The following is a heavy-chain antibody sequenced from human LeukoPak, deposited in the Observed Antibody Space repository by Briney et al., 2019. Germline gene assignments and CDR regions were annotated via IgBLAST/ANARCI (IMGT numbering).Heavy chain of an antibody. Sequence: GASVKVSCKASGYTFTSYYMHWVRQAPGQGLEWMGIINPSDGSTDYAQKFQGRVTMTRDMSTSTVYMELSSLRSEDTAVYYCARTGIASAFDIWGQGTMVTVSS. CDR1: GYTFTSYY. D-gene: IGHD6-13*01. J-gene: IGHJ3*02. CDR3: ARTGIASAFDI. V-gene: IGHV1-46*01. CDR2: INPSDGST.